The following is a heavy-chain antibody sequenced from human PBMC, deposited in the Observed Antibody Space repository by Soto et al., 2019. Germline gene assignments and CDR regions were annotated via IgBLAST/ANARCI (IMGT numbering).Heavy chain of an antibody. D-gene: IGHD6-25*01. V-gene: IGHV1-46*01. CDR1: GGTFSSYA. Sequence: ASVKVSCKASGGTFSSYAISWVRQAPGQGLEWMGTINPNVGSASFAQKFQGRVTMTRDTSTSTVYMELSSLRSEDTAVYYCARDVAAAFFDYWGQGTLVTVSS. J-gene: IGHJ4*02. CDR2: INPNVGSA. CDR3: ARDVAAAFFDY.